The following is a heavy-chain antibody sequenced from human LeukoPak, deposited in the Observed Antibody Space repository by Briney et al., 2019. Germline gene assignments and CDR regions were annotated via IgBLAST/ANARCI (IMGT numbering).Heavy chain of an antibody. CDR1: GFTFTSYT. CDR2: INPTSGYI. V-gene: IGHV3-21*01. CDR3: ARXVXAHTYYFDY. Sequence: PGGSLRLSCAASGFTFTSYTMNWVRQAPGKGLEWVSSINPTSGYIYYSDSVKGRFTISRDNAKKSFYLQMNSLRAEDTAVYYCARXVXAHTYYFDYWGQGTLVAVSS. J-gene: IGHJ4*02.